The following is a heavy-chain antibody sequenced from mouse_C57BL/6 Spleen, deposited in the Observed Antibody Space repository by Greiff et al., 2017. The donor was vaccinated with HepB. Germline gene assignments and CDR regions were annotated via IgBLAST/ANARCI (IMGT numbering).Heavy chain of an antibody. V-gene: IGHV3-6*01. CDR1: GYSITSGYY. CDR3: ARGHYGYDDVDY. J-gene: IGHJ2*01. Sequence: DVKLQESGPGLVKPSQSLSLTCSVTGYSITSGYYWNWIRQFPGNKLEWMGYISYDGSNNYNPSLKNRISITRDTSKNQFFLKLNSVTTEDTATYYCARGHYGYDDVDYWGQGTTLTVSS. D-gene: IGHD2-2*01. CDR2: ISYDGSN.